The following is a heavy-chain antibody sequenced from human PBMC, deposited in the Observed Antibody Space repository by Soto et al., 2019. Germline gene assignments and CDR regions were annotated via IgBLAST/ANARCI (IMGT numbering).Heavy chain of an antibody. CDR2: ILVSGST. J-gene: IGHJ3*02. D-gene: IGHD2-8*02. Sequence: GGSLTLSCAASGFFFSRYDMSWVRQAPGKGLEWVSTILVSGSTHYEDSVKGRFTISRDGSKNTLYLQMNSLTAGDTAVYYCAKATATGGGAFDICGQGTMVTVSS. V-gene: IGHV3-23*01. CDR3: AKATATGGGAFDI. CDR1: GFFFSRYD.